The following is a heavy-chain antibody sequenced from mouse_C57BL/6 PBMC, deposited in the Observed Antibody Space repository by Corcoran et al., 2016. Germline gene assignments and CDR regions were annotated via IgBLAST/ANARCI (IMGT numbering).Heavy chain of an antibody. D-gene: IGHD2-5*01. CDR3: ARSEVAYSNSKFAY. J-gene: IGHJ3*01. CDR2: INPNNGGT. V-gene: IGHV1-26*01. Sequence: EVQLQQSGPELVKPGASVKISCKASGYTFTDYYMNWVKQSHGKSLEWIGDINPNNGGTSYNQKFKGKATLTVDKSSSTAYMELRSLTSEDSAVYYCARSEVAYSNSKFAYWGQGTLVTVSA. CDR1: GYTFTDYY.